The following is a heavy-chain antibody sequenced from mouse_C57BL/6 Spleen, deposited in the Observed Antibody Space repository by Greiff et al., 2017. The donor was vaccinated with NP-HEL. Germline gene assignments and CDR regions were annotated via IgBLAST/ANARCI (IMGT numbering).Heavy chain of an antibody. D-gene: IGHD1-1*02. CDR1: GYTFTSYW. Sequence: QVQLQQPGAELVMPGASVKLSCKASGYTFTSYWMHWVKQRPGQGLEWIGEIDPSDSYTNYNQKFKGKATLTVDTSSSTAYMELHSLTSEDSAVYFCAKGGGLWSYFDYWGQGTTLTVSS. CDR3: AKGGGLWSYFDY. J-gene: IGHJ2*01. V-gene: IGHV1-69*01. CDR2: IDPSDSYT.